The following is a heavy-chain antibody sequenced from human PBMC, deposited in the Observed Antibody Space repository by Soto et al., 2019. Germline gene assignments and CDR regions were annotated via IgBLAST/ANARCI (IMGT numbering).Heavy chain of an antibody. J-gene: IGHJ6*02. D-gene: IGHD2-15*01. Sequence: PGGSLRLSCAASGFTFSSYAMSWVRQAPGKGLEWVSAISGSGGSTYYADSVKGRFTISRDNSKNTLYLQMNSLRAEDTAVYYCARSRLLDSLGGMDVWGQGTTVTVSS. CDR3: ARSRLLDSLGGMDV. V-gene: IGHV3-23*01. CDR2: ISGSGGST. CDR1: GFTFSSYA.